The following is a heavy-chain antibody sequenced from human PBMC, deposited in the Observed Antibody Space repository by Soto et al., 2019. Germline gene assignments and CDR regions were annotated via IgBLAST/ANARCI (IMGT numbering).Heavy chain of an antibody. CDR3: ARDGKIAVAGRYYYYGMDV. Sequence: QVQLVQSGAAVKKPGASVKVSCKASGYTFTSYGISWVRQAPGQGLEWMGWISAYNGNTNYAQKLQGRVTMTTDTSTSTAYMELRSLRSDDTAVYYCARDGKIAVAGRYYYYGMDVWGQGTTVTVSS. CDR1: GYTFTSYG. V-gene: IGHV1-18*01. D-gene: IGHD6-19*01. J-gene: IGHJ6*02. CDR2: ISAYNGNT.